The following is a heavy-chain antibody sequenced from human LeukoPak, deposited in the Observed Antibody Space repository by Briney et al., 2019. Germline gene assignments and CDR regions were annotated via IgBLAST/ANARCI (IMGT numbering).Heavy chain of an antibody. CDR3: ARVGRGDYTWGSYSFDY. V-gene: IGHV4-59*01. D-gene: IGHD3-16*01. CDR2: ISYSGSS. Sequence: SETLFLTCTVSGDSISTYYWSWIRQPPGKGLEWIGYISYSGSSNYNPSLKSRVTISIDTSNNHFSLKLRSVTAADTAVYYCARVGRGDYTWGSYSFDYWGQGTLVTVSS. J-gene: IGHJ4*02. CDR1: GDSISTYY.